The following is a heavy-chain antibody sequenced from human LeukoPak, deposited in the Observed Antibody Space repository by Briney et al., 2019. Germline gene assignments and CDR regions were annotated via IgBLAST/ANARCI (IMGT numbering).Heavy chain of an antibody. CDR2: ISWNSGSK. Sequence: PGRSLRLSCAASGFTFDNYAILWVRQAPGKGLEWLSGISWNSGSKAYADSVKGRFTISRDNAKNSLYLQMKSLRVEDTALYYCAKGLDYYDRNGQRPFDYWGQGTLVTVSS. CDR1: GFTFDNYA. CDR3: AKGLDYYDRNGQRPFDY. D-gene: IGHD3-22*01. J-gene: IGHJ4*02. V-gene: IGHV3-9*01.